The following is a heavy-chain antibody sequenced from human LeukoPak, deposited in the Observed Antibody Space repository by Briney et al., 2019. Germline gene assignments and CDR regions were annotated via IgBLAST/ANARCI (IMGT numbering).Heavy chain of an antibody. V-gene: IGHV1-8*01. CDR1: GYTFTSYD. CDR2: MNPNSGNT. J-gene: IGHJ4*02. Sequence: ASVKVSCKASGYTFTSYDINWVRQATGQGREWMGWMNPNSGNTGYAQKFQGRVTMTRNTSISTAYMELSSLRSEDTAVYYCARGDIYYGSGSSPFDYWGQGTLVTVSS. D-gene: IGHD3-10*01. CDR3: ARGDIYYGSGSSPFDY.